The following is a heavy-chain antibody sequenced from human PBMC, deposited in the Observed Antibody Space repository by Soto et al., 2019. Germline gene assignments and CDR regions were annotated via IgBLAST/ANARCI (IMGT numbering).Heavy chain of an antibody. D-gene: IGHD2-2*03. Sequence: SETLSLTCAVSGGSLSSGGYSWSWIRQPPGKGLEWIGYIYHGSTYYNPSLKSRVTISVDTSKNQFSLKLSSVTAADTAVYYCARRYGYCFDYWGQGTLVTVSS. CDR3: ARRYGYCFDY. J-gene: IGHJ4*02. V-gene: IGHV4-30-2*01. CDR2: IYHGST. CDR1: GGSLSSGGYS.